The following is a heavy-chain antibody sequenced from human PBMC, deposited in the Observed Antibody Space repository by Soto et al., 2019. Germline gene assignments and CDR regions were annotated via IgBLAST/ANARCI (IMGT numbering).Heavy chain of an antibody. CDR2: IKQDGSEK. CDR3: ARDLASTTIPNY. CDR1: GLTFSSYL. J-gene: IGHJ4*02. Sequence: AGGSLRLSCAASGLTFSSYLMSWVRQAPGKGLEWVANIKQDGSEKYYVDSVKGRFTISRDNAKNSLYLQMNSLRAEDTAVYYCARDLASTTIPNYWGQGTLVTVSS. V-gene: IGHV3-7*04. D-gene: IGHD4-17*01.